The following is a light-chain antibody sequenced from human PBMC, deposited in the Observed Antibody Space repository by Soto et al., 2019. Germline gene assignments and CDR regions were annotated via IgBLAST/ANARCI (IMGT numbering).Light chain of an antibody. CDR1: SSDVGGYNY. CDR2: EVS. V-gene: IGLV2-14*01. J-gene: IGLJ3*02. CDR3: SSYTSSRV. Sequence: QSALTQPASVSGSPGQSITISCTGTSSDVGGYNYVSWYQQHPGKAPKLMIYEVSNRPSGVSNRFSGSKSGNTASLTISGRQAEDEADYYCSSYTSSRVFGGGTTLTVL.